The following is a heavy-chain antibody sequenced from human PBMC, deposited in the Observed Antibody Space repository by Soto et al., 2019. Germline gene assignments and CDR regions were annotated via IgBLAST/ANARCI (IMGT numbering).Heavy chain of an antibody. Sequence: QVQLQESGPGLVKPSETLSLTCTVSGGSITNYYCSWFRQPPGKGLEWIGYIQYNGYSAYNLSLKRRVPMSMDTSQTQFSLMLESVTATDTAVYYCASHGFGSLHGLVDVWGQGTTVIVSS. CDR3: ASHGFGSLHGLVDV. CDR1: GGSITNYY. CDR2: IQYNGYS. D-gene: IGHD3-10*01. J-gene: IGHJ6*02. V-gene: IGHV4-59*08.